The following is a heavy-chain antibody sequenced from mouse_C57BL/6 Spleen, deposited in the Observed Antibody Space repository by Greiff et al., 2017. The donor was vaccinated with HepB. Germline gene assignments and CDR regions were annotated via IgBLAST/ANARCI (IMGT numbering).Heavy chain of an antibody. CDR1: GFTFSDYY. J-gene: IGHJ4*01. CDR3: ARDPFMDY. Sequence: EVQVVESEGGLVQPGSSMKLSCTASGFTFSDYYMAWVRQVPEKGLEWVANINYDGSSTYYLDSLKSRFIISRDNAKNILYLQMSSLKSEDTATYYCARDPFMDYWGQGTSVTVSS. V-gene: IGHV5-16*01. CDR2: INYDGSST.